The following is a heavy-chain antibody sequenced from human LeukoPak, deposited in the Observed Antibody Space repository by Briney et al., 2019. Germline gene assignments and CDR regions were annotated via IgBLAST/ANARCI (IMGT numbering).Heavy chain of an antibody. CDR3: AKLNFSYCSGGSCHLDN. Sequence: GGSLRLSCAASGFTFSSYAMNWVRQAPGKGLEWVSGISGSAGSTYHADSVKGRFTISRGNSRNTLYLQMNSLTAEDTAVYYCAKLNFSYCSGGSCHLDNWGQGTLVTVSS. V-gene: IGHV3-23*01. D-gene: IGHD2-15*01. CDR1: GFTFSSYA. J-gene: IGHJ4*02. CDR2: ISGSAGST.